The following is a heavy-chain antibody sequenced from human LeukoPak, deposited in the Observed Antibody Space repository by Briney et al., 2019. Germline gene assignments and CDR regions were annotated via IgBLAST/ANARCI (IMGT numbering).Heavy chain of an antibody. CDR1: GYSFTSYW. CDR3: ARPYYYGSGSSYFQH. CDR2: IYPGDSDT. Sequence: GESLKISCKGSGYSFTSYWIGWVRQMPGKGLEWMGIIYPGDSDTRYSPSFQGQVTISADKSISTAYLQWSSLKASDTAMCYCARPYYYGSGSSYFQHWGQGTLVTVSS. V-gene: IGHV5-51*01. J-gene: IGHJ1*01. D-gene: IGHD3-10*01.